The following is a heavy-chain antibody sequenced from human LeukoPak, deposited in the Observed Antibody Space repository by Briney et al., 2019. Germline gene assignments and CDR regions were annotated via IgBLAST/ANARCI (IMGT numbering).Heavy chain of an antibody. V-gene: IGHV3-21*04. CDR1: GFSFRSYS. D-gene: IGHD3-3*01. CDR3: AKDHSGRYDFWSGYYTFDY. CDR2: ITGSSSYI. Sequence: PGGSLRLSCAASGFSFRSYSMDWVRQAPGKGLEWVSSITGSSSYISSADSVKGRITISRDNSKTTLHLQMHSLRPEDTAVYYCAKDHSGRYDFWSGYYTFDYWGQGTLVTVSS. J-gene: IGHJ4*02.